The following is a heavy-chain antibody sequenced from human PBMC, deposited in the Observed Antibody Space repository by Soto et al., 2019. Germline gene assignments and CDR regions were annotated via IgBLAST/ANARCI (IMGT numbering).Heavy chain of an antibody. D-gene: IGHD6-13*01. CDR2: IYYSGST. J-gene: IGHJ4*02. CDR3: ASYSSNFDY. V-gene: IGHV4-59*08. Sequence: SSETLSLTCTVSGGSISSYYWSWIRQPPGKGLEWIGYIYYSGSTNYNPSLKSRVTISVDTSKNQFSLKLSSVTAADTAVYYCASYSSNFDYWGQGTLVTVSS. CDR1: GGSISSYY.